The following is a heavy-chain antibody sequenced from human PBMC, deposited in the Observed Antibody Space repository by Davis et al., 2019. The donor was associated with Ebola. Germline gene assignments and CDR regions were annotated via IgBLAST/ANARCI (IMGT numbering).Heavy chain of an antibody. CDR1: GFTFSHYG. CDR3: AKDRYYDSSGLEY. V-gene: IGHV3-30*18. CDR2: ISYDGSDK. J-gene: IGHJ4*02. Sequence: GGSLRLSCAASGFTFSHYGMHWVRQAPGKGLEWVSVISYDGSDKYYADSVKGRFTISRDDSKNTLYLQMNSLRAEDTAVYYCAKDRYYDSSGLEYWGQGTLVTVSS. D-gene: IGHD3-22*01.